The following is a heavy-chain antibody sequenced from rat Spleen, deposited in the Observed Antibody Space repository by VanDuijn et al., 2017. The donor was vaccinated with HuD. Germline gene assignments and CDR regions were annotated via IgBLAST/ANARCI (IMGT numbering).Heavy chain of an antibody. J-gene: IGHJ1*01. V-gene: IGHV5-25*01. CDR1: GFTFSIFP. D-gene: IGHD1-11*01. CDR2: ISSGGGGT. Sequence: EVQLVESGGGLVQPGRSLKLSCAASGFTFSIFPMAWVRQAPKKGLEWVASISSGGGGTYYPDSVKGRFTISRDNSRSTLYLQMDSLRSEDTATYYCARLAGGYPYWYFDFWGPGTMVTVSS. CDR3: ARLAGGYPYWYFDF.